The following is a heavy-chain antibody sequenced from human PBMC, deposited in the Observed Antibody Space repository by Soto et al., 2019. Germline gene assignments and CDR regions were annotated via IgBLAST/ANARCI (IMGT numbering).Heavy chain of an antibody. CDR3: AIQTGGGGYDSFDY. V-gene: IGHV4-59*01. Sequence: SETLSLTCTVSGGSISTYYWSWIRQPPGKGLEWIGYIYYSGSTNYDPSLKSRVTISVDTSKNQFSLKLSSVTAADTAVYYCAIQTGGGGYDSFDYWGQGTLVTVSS. CDR1: GGSISTYY. J-gene: IGHJ4*02. D-gene: IGHD5-12*01. CDR2: IYYSGST.